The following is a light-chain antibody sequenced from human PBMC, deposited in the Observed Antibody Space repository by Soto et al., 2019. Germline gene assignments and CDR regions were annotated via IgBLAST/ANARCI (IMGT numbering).Light chain of an antibody. V-gene: IGLV1-40*01. CDR1: NSNIGAGYD. J-gene: IGLJ3*02. CDR2: GNS. Sequence: QSVLTQPPSVSGAPGQRVTISCTGSNSNIGAGYDVHWYQQLPGTAPKLLIYGNSNRPSGVPDRFSGSKSGTSASLAITGLQAVDEADYYCQSYDSSLSALFGGGTKVTVL. CDR3: QSYDSSLSAL.